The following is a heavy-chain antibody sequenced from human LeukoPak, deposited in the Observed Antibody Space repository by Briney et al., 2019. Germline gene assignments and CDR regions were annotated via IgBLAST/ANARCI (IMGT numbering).Heavy chain of an antibody. Sequence: ASVKVSCKASGYTFTSYGISWVRQAPGQGLEWMGWISAYSGNTNYAQKLQGRVTVTTDTSTSTVYMELRSLRSDDTAVYYCASPSSTSCHRCPQDHDAFDIWGQGTMVTVSS. D-gene: IGHD2-2*01. CDR3: ASPSSTSCHRCPQDHDAFDI. CDR2: ISAYSGNT. J-gene: IGHJ3*02. CDR1: GYTFTSYG. V-gene: IGHV1-18*01.